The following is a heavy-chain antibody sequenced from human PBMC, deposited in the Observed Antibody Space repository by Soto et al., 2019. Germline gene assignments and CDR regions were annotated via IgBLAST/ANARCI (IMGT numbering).Heavy chain of an antibody. CDR3: ARVAAMGGWDFYCMDV. D-gene: IGHD5-18*01. J-gene: IGHJ6*02. CDR2: INPNSGGT. CDR1: GYTFTGYY. Sequence: QVQLVQSGAEVKKPGASVKVSCKASGYTFTGYYMHWVRQAPGQGLEWMGWINPNSGGTNYAQKFQGWVTMTRDTSVSTAYMELSRLRSDDTAVYYCARVAAMGGWDFYCMDVWGQGTTVTVSS. V-gene: IGHV1-2*04.